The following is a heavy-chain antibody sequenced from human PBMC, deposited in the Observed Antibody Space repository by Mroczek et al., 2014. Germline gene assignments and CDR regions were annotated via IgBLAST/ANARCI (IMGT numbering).Heavy chain of an antibody. Sequence: EVQLVESGAEVKKPGESLKISCKGSGYSFTSYWIGWVRQMPGKGLEWMGIIYPGDSDTRYSPSFQGQVTISADKSISTAYLQWSSLKASDTAMYYCARQGLGYYDSSGYSRPNFDYWGQGTLVTVSS. CDR1: GYSFTSYW. CDR2: IYPGDSDT. CDR3: ARQGLGYYDSSGYSRPNFDY. V-gene: IGHV5-51*01. J-gene: IGHJ4*02. D-gene: IGHD3-22*01.